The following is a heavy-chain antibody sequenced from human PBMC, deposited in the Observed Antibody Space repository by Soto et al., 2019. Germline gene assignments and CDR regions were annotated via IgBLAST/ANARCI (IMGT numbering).Heavy chain of an antibody. V-gene: IGHV3-15*01. D-gene: IGHD6-19*01. CDR2: IKTKTDGGTT. CDR3: TTSFSSGWKSGFDY. CDR1: GFAFSNAW. J-gene: IGHJ4*02. Sequence: GGSLRLSCAASGFAFSNAWMSWVRQAPGKGLEWVGRIKTKTDGGTTDYAAPVKGRFTISREDSKNTLYLQINSLKTEDTAVYYCTTSFSSGWKSGFDYWGQGTLVTVSS.